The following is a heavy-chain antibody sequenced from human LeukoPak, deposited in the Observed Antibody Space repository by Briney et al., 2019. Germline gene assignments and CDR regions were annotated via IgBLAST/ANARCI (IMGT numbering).Heavy chain of an antibody. J-gene: IGHJ4*02. CDR1: GFTFSNSA. V-gene: IGHV1-58*01. CDR2: IIVGSGNT. D-gene: IGHD3-3*01. Sequence: SVKVSCKASGFTFSNSAVQWVRQARGQRLEWIGWIIVGSGNTNYAQKVQERITITRDMSTSTAYMELSSLGSEDTAVYYCASQQFLEWFFDYWGQGTLVTVSS. CDR3: ASQQFLEWFFDY.